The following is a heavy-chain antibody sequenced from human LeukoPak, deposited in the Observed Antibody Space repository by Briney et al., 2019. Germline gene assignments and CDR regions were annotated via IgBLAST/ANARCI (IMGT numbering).Heavy chain of an antibody. CDR3: ATSIAAGRGVAYYYYYYMDV. D-gene: IGHD6-6*01. V-gene: IGHV4-34*01. J-gene: IGHJ6*03. CDR2: INHSGST. Sequence: SETLSLTCAVYGGSFSDYYWTWIRQPPGKGLEWIGEINHSGSTNYNPSLKSRVTISVDTSKNQFSLKLSSVTAADTAVYYCATSIAAGRGVAYYYYYYMDVWGKGSTVTVSS. CDR1: GGSFSDYY.